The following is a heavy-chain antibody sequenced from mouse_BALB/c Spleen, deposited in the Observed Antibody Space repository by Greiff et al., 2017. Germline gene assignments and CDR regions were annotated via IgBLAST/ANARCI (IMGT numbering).Heavy chain of an antibody. CDR1: GFTFNTYA. D-gene: IGHD4-1*01. Sequence: EVKLMESGGGLVQPKGSLKLSCAASGFTFNTYAMNWVRQAPGKGLEWVALIRSKSNNYATYYADSVKDRFTISRDDSQSMLYLQMNNLKTEDTAMYYCVRNWENFDYWGQGTTLTVSS. CDR2: IRSKSNNYAT. V-gene: IGHV10-1*02. CDR3: VRNWENFDY. J-gene: IGHJ2*01.